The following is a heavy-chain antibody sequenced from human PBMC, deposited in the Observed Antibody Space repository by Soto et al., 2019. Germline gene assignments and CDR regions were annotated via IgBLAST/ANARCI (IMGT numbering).Heavy chain of an antibody. CDR1: GDTVNFYS. Sequence: QVQLVQSGAEVKRPGSSVKVSCKASGDTVNFYSISWVRQAPGLGLEWMGRDNPILSMSNYPQRFQGRVTMTPEKSTRKDYMELSGFSVKDTAIYYWAPSYGSGYRVLAFWGQGALVTVSS. D-gene: IGHD3-10*01. J-gene: IGHJ4*02. CDR2: DNPILSMS. V-gene: IGHV1-69*04. CDR3: APSYGSGYRVLAF.